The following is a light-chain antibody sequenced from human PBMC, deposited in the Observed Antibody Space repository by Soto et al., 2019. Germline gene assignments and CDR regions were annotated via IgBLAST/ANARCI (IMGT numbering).Light chain of an antibody. J-gene: IGKJ2*01. V-gene: IGKV2-28*01. CDR2: LGS. CDR1: QSLLHSNGYNY. CDR3: MQALRTPPHT. Sequence: DIVMTQSPLSLPVTPGEPASISCRSSQSLLHSNGYNYLDWYLQKPRQSPQLLIYLGSNRASGVPDRYRGSGSGTEFTQKNSRVEAQDVGVYYCMQALRTPPHTFGQGTKLEIK.